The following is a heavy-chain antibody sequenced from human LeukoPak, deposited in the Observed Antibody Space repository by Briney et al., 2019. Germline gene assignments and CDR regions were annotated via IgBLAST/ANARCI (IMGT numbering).Heavy chain of an antibody. V-gene: IGHV4-59*07. CDR3: ARAKAGTIYYFDF. J-gene: IGHJ4*02. D-gene: IGHD5-24*01. CDR1: VCSISSYY. CDR2: IYYSETT. Sequence: SDTLSLTCTVCVCSISSYYWSWVPRPPGKGLEWTAYIYYSETTNYNPSLKSRVTISVDTSKNQFSLKLASVTAADTAVYYCARAKAGTIYYFDFWGQGTLVTVSS.